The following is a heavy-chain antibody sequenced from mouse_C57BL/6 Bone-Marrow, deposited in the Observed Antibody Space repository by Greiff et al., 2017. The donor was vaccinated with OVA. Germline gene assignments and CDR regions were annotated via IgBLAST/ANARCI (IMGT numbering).Heavy chain of an antibody. Sequence: EVQLQESGTVLARPGASVKMSCKTSGYTFTSYWMHWVKQRPGQGLEWIGAIYPGNSDTSYNQKFKGKAKLTAVTSASTAYMELSSLTNEDSAVYYCFFITTVVAPELFYAMDYWGQGTSVTVSS. CDR2: IYPGNSDT. V-gene: IGHV1-5*01. CDR1: GYTFTSYW. CDR3: FFITTVVAPELFYAMDY. D-gene: IGHD1-1*01. J-gene: IGHJ4*01.